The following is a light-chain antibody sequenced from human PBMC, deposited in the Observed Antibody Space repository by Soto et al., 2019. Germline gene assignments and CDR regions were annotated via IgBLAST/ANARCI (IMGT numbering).Light chain of an antibody. CDR1: QSINNY. J-gene: IGKJ1*01. CDR2: SAS. V-gene: IGKV1-39*01. Sequence: DVQMTQSPSSLSASVGDRVTITCRASQSINNYLNWYQVKPGKAPRLLIYSASNLQGGVPSRFSGSGTGTDFTLTISSLEPEDFAVYYCLQYNDYPRTFGQGTKVDIK. CDR3: LQYNDYPRT.